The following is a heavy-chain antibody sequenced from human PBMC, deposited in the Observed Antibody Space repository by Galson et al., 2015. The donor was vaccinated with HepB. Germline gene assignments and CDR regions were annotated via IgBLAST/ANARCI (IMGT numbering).Heavy chain of an antibody. CDR2: IWYDGSNK. Sequence: SLRLSCAASGFTFSSYGMHWVRQAPGKGLEWVAVIWYDGSNKYYADSVKGRFTISRDNSKNTLYLQMNSLRAEDTAVYYCARDRGYSGYDSFDYWGQGTLVTVSS. D-gene: IGHD5-12*01. CDR1: GFTFSSYG. J-gene: IGHJ4*02. CDR3: ARDRGYSGYDSFDY. V-gene: IGHV3-33*01.